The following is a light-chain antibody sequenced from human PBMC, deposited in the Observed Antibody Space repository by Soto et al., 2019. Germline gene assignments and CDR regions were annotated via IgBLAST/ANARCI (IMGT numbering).Light chain of an antibody. J-gene: IGLJ1*01. Sequence: QSVLTQPASVSGSPGQSITISCTGTSSDVGGYNYVSWYQQHPGKAPKLMIYDVSNRPSGVSNRFSGSKSGNTAALTISGLQADDVADYYCSSYTSSSTLHVFGTGTKVTLL. CDR1: SSDVGGYNY. V-gene: IGLV2-14*01. CDR2: DVS. CDR3: SSYTSSSTLHV.